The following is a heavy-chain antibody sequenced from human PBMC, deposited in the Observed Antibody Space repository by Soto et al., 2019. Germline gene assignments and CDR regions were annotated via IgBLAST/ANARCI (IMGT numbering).Heavy chain of an antibody. CDR3: AKDFSLGGDVSQWLVPVRINWFDP. CDR1: GFTFSSYA. D-gene: IGHD6-19*01. CDR2: ISGSGGST. J-gene: IGHJ5*02. V-gene: IGHV3-23*01. Sequence: PGGSLRLSCAASGFTFSSYAMSWVRQAPGKGLEWVSAISGSGGSTYYADSVKGRFTIPRDNSKNTLYLQMNSLRAEDTAVYYCAKDFSLGGDVSQWLVPVRINWFDPPAQRTPVIVSS.